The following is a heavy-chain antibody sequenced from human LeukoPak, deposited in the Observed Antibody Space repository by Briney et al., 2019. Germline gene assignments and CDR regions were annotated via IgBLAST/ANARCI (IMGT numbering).Heavy chain of an antibody. CDR1: GFTSSSYS. V-gene: IGHV3-21*04. D-gene: IGHD6-13*01. CDR3: AKNPAATYYFDY. Sequence: GGSLRLSCAASGFTSSSYSMNWVRQAPGKGLEWVSSISSSSSYIYYADSVKGRFTISRDNSKNTLYLQMNSLRAEDTAVYYCAKNPAATYYFDYWGQGTLVTVSS. J-gene: IGHJ4*02. CDR2: ISSSSSYI.